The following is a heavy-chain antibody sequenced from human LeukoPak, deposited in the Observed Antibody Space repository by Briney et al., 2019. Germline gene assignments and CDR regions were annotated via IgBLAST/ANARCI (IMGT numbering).Heavy chain of an antibody. Sequence: GGSLRLSCAASGFTFSYHWMTWVRQAPGKGLEWLANIKKDGSETYYVDSVKGRFTISRHNSKNTLYLQMNSLRAEDTAVYYCASSSQSMVRGAFDYWGQGTLVTVSS. CDR3: ASSSQSMVRGAFDY. J-gene: IGHJ4*02. D-gene: IGHD3-10*01. V-gene: IGHV3-7*03. CDR1: GFTFSYHW. CDR2: IKKDGSET.